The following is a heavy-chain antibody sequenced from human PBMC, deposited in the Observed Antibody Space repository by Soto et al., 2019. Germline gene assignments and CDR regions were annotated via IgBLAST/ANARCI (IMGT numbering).Heavy chain of an antibody. V-gene: IGHV4-30-4*01. CDR1: GVTINSADYY. J-gene: IGHJ4*02. CDR2: IYESSSD. D-gene: IGHD3-22*01. CDR3: ARVVQFYDSSGYSFYYFDY. Sequence: PSETLSLSCTVSGVTINSADYYSSWLRQPPGKGLEALGYIYESSSDHYNPSLGRRATITIDTSRNQFSMNLMSVTAADTAVYYCARVVQFYDSSGYSFYYFDYWGQGALVTVSS.